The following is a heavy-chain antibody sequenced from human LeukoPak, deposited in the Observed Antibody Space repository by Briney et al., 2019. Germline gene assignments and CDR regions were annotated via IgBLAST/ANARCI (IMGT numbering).Heavy chain of an antibody. D-gene: IGHD6-13*01. CDR1: GYTFTSYG. CDR3: ARVRSSWYSGPFDY. Sequence: ASVKVSCKASGYTFTSYGISWVRQAPGQGLEWMGWISAYNGNTNYAQKLQGRATMTTDTSTSTAYMELRSLRSDDTAVYYCARVRSSWYSGPFDYWGQGTLVTVSS. CDR2: ISAYNGNT. V-gene: IGHV1-18*01. J-gene: IGHJ4*02.